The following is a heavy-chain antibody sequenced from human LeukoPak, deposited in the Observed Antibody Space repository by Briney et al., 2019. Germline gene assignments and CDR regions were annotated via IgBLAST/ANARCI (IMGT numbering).Heavy chain of an antibody. D-gene: IGHD3-22*01. CDR3: ARDAENYYYDSSGPLLGY. Sequence: PGGSLRLSCAASGFTFSSYSMNWVRQAPGKGLEWVSSISSSSSYIYYADSVKGRFTISRDNAKNSLYLQMNSLRAEDTAVYYCARDAENYYYDSSGPLLGYWGQGTLVTVSS. J-gene: IGHJ4*02. V-gene: IGHV3-21*04. CDR1: GFTFSSYS. CDR2: ISSSSSYI.